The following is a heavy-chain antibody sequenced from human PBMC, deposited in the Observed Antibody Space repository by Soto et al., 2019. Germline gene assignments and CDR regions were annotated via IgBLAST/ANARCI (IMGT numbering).Heavy chain of an antibody. CDR2: IIPIFGTA. V-gene: IGHV1-69*13. CDR3: ARGGRSAGYCSGGSCYDLSY. J-gene: IGHJ4*02. Sequence: GASVKVSCKASGGTFSSYAISWVRQAPGQGLEWMGGIIPIFGTANYAQKFQGRVTITADESTSTAYMELSSLRSEDTAVYYCARGGRSAGYCSGGSCYDLSYWGQGTMVTVYS. D-gene: IGHD2-15*01. CDR1: GGTFSSYA.